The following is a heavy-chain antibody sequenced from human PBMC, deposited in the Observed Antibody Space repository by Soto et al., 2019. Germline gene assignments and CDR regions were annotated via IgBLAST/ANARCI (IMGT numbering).Heavy chain of an antibody. D-gene: IGHD2-15*01. J-gene: IGHJ6*03. CDR1: GGSISSYY. CDR3: ARHKGYCSGGSCHNYYYYYMDV. V-gene: IGHV4-59*08. Sequence: SETLSLTCTVSGGSISSYYWSWIRQPPGKGLEWIGYIYYRGSTNYNPSLKSRVTISVDTSKNQFSLKLSSVTAADTAVYYCARHKGYCSGGSCHNYYYYYMDVWGKGTTVTVSS. CDR2: IYYRGST.